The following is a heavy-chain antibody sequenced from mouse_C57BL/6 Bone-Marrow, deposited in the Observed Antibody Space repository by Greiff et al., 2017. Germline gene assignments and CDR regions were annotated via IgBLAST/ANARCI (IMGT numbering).Heavy chain of an antibody. CDR3: ARGITTVVPPYWYFDV. D-gene: IGHD1-1*01. CDR2: FHPYNDDT. Sequence: VQLQQSGAELVKPGASVKMSCKASGYTFTTYPIEWMKQNPGKSLEWIGNFHPYNDDTKYNEKFKGKATLTVEKSSSTVYLELSRLTSDDSAVYYGARGITTVVPPYWYFDVWGTGTTVTVSS. V-gene: IGHV1-47*01. CDR1: GYTFTTYP. J-gene: IGHJ1*03.